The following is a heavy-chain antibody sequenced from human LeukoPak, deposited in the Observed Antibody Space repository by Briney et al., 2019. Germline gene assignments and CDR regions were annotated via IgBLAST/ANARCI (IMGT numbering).Heavy chain of an antibody. CDR1: GFTFSSYG. J-gene: IGHJ4*02. CDR3: AKDPQPYYYDSSGYPLGGY. V-gene: IGHV3-30*02. CDR2: IRYDGSNK. D-gene: IGHD3-22*01. Sequence: GGSLRLSCAASGFTFSSYGMHWVRQAPGKGLEWVAFIRYDGSNKYYADSVKGRFTISRDNSKNTLYLQMNSLRAEDTAVYYCAKDPQPYYYDSSGYPLGGYWGQGTLVTVSS.